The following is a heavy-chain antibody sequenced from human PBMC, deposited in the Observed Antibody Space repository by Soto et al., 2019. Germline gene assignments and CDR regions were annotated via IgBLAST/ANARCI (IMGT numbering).Heavy chain of an antibody. CDR3: AKDPSVPGYYYGMDV. CDR1: GFTFHDYA. J-gene: IGHJ6*02. Sequence: HPGGSLRLSCAASGFTFHDYAMHWVRQAPGKGLEWVSGISWNSDSIGYADSVKGRFTISRDNAKNSLYLQMNSLRAEDTAFYYCAKDPSVPGYYYGMDVWGQGTTVTVSS. V-gene: IGHV3-9*01. CDR2: ISWNSDSI. D-gene: IGHD2-2*01.